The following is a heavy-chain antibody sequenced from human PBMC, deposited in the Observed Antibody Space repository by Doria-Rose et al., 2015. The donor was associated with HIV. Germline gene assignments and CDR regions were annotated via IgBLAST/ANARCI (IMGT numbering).Heavy chain of an antibody. J-gene: IGHJ6*02. Sequence: QVQLQESDAGLVKPSETLSLTCAVFGGSFSGYYWSWIRQPPGKGLERIGEINHSGSTNYKTSLKSRVTISLDTSKNLFSLKLSSVTAADTAVYYCARGLLRGGWNDVDYYYGMDVWGQGTTVTVSS. V-gene: IGHV4-34*01. CDR1: GGSFSGYY. CDR2: INHSGST. D-gene: IGHD1-1*01. CDR3: ARGLLRGGWNDVDYYYGMDV.